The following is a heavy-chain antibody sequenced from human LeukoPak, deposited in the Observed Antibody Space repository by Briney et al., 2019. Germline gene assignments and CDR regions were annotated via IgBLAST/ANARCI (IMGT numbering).Heavy chain of an antibody. D-gene: IGHD5-18*01. Sequence: GGSLRLSCAASGFTFSTYAMSWVRQAPGKGLEWVSVIGGIVENTFYADSVKGRFTISRDNSKNTLYLQMNSLRAEDTAVYYCARSGYSYGRLDYWGQGTLVTVSS. V-gene: IGHV3-23*01. CDR2: IGGIVENT. CDR3: ARSGYSYGRLDY. J-gene: IGHJ4*02. CDR1: GFTFSTYA.